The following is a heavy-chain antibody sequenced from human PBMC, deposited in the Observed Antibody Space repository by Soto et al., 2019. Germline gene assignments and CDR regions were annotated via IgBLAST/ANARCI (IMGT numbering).Heavy chain of an antibody. CDR2: IYSGGST. Sequence: GGSLRLSCAASGFTVSSNYMSWVRQAPGKGLEWVSVIYSGGSTYYADSVKGRFTISRDNSKNTLYLQMNSLRAEDTAVYYCARDRSLAAAGQLYYYYYGMDVWGQGTTVTVSS. J-gene: IGHJ6*02. V-gene: IGHV3-53*01. CDR3: ARDRSLAAAGQLYYYYYGMDV. CDR1: GFTVSSNY. D-gene: IGHD6-13*01.